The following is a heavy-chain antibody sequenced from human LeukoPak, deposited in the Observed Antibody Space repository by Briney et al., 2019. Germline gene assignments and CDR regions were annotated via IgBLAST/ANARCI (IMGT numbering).Heavy chain of an antibody. V-gene: IGHV5-51*01. D-gene: IGHD2-2*01. Sequence: KNGESLKISCRASGYYFTTYWIGWVRQMPGKGLEWMGIIYPGDSDTRCSPSFQGQVTMSVDKSINTAYLQWSSLKASDTAMYYCARRQGCSNTACPPDYWGQGTLVTVSP. CDR3: ARRQGCSNTACPPDY. CDR2: IYPGDSDT. CDR1: GYYFTTYW. J-gene: IGHJ4*02.